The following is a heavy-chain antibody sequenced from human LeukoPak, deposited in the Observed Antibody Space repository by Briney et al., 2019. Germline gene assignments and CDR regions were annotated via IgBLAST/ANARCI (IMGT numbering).Heavy chain of an antibody. D-gene: IGHD2-2*01. CDR1: GFTFSSYS. V-gene: IGHV3-21*01. J-gene: IGHJ4*02. Sequence: KPGESLRLSCAASGFTFSSYSMNWVRQAPGKGLEWVSSISSSSTYIYYADSVRGRFTISRDNAKNSLYLQMNSLRAEDTAMYYCARDVAVSSTAEFDYWGQGTLVTVSS. CDR3: ARDVAVSSTAEFDY. CDR2: ISSSSTYI.